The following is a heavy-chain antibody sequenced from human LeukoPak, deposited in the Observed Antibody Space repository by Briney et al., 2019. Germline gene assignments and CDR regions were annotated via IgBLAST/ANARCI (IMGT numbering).Heavy chain of an antibody. D-gene: IGHD2-15*01. V-gene: IGHV1-18*01. CDR1: GYTFTSYG. CDR2: ISACNGNT. Sequence: ASVNVSCTASGYTFTSYGISWVRQAPGQGLEWMGWISACNGNTNYAQKLQGRVTMTTDTSTSTAYMELRSLRSDDTAVYYCAREGEGDCSGGSCSYYYYGMDVWGQGTTVTVSS. J-gene: IGHJ6*02. CDR3: AREGEGDCSGGSCSYYYYGMDV.